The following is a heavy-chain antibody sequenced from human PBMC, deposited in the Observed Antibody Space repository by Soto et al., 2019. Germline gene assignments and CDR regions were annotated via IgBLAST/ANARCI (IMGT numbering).Heavy chain of an antibody. CDR3: AAERRRGYDLGFDY. V-gene: IGHV1-58*01. D-gene: IGHD5-12*01. Sequence: SVKVSCKAPGGAFSGSAVKWVRQARGHRLEWIGRIVVGSGNTNYAQKFQERVTTTRDMSTSTAYMELSSLRSEDTAVYYCAAERRRGYDLGFDYWGQGTLVTVSS. CDR2: IVVGSGNT. J-gene: IGHJ4*02. CDR1: GGAFSGSA.